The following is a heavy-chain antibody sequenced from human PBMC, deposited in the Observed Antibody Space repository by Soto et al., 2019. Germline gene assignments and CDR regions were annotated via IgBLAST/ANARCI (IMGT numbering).Heavy chain of an antibody. CDR2: IIPIFGTA. Sequence: QVQLVQSGAEVKKPGSSVKVSCKASGGAFTSYAISWVRQAPGQGLEWMGGIIPIFGTANYPQKFQGRVTITADESTRTAYMELSSLRSEDTAVYYCASPPKYSTSSNFDFWGQGTLVTVSS. CDR3: ASPPKYSTSSNFDF. J-gene: IGHJ4*02. CDR1: GGAFTSYA. V-gene: IGHV1-69*01. D-gene: IGHD6-6*01.